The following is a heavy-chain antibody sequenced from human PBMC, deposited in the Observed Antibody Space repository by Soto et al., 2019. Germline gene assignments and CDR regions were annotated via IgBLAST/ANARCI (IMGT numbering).Heavy chain of an antibody. V-gene: IGHV4-59*01. CDR3: ARRYGYSFDY. D-gene: IGHD1-1*01. CDR1: GGSISSYY. Sequence: SETLSLTCTVSGGSISSYYWSWIRQPPGKGLEWIGYIYYSGSTNYNPSLKSRVTISVDTSKIQFSLKLSSVTAADTAVYYCARRYGYSFDYWGQGTLVTVSS. J-gene: IGHJ4*02. CDR2: IYYSGST.